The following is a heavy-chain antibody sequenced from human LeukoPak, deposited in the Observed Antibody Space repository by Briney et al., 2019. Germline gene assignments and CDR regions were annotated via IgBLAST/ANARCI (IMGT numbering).Heavy chain of an antibody. V-gene: IGHV4-34*01. J-gene: IGHJ4*02. CDR2: INHSGST. CDR1: GGSFSGYY. Sequence: SETLSLTCAVYGGSFSGYYWSWIRQPPGKGLEWMGEINHSGSTNYNPSLKSRVTISVDTSKNQFSLKLSSVTAADTAVYYCARRLYDSSYYFDYWGQGTLVTVSS. D-gene: IGHD3-22*01. CDR3: ARRLYDSSYYFDY.